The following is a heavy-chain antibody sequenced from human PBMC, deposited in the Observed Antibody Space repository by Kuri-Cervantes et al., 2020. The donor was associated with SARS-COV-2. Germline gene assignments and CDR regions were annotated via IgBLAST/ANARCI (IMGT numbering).Heavy chain of an antibody. V-gene: IGHV1-18*01. D-gene: IGHD2-2*01. J-gene: IGHJ1*01. CDR3: ARDRYCASTTCSLSP. Sequence: ASVKVSCKVSGYTFTNYGISWVRQAPGQGLEWMGWVSGYNGNTEYTQKLQGRVTMTTDTSTSTAYMELRSLRSDDTAVYFCARDRYCASTTCSLSPWGQGTLVTVSS. CDR1: GYTFTNYG. CDR2: VSGYNGNT.